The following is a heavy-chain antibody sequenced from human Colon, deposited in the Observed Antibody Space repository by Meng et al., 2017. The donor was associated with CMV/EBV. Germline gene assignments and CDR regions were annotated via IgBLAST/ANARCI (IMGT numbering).Heavy chain of an antibody. Sequence: ESLKISCTVSGGSISNYYWSWIRQSPGKGLEWIGYIYQSGTRYNPNSGKTNYNPSLQSRVSISVDTSKNHFSLELSSVTAADTAVYYCARVGSSGWELAYWGQGVLVTVSS. CDR3: ARVGSSGWELAY. V-gene: IGHV4-59*01. J-gene: IGHJ4*02. D-gene: IGHD6-19*01. CDR2: IYQSGTRYNPNSGKT. CDR1: GGSISNYY.